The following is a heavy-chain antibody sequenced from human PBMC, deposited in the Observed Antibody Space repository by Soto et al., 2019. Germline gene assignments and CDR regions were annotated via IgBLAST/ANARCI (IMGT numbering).Heavy chain of an antibody. Sequence: PGGSLRLSCAASGFTFSSYSMNWVRQAPGKGLEWVSSISSSSSYIYYADSVKGRFTISRDNAKNSLYLQMNSLRAEDTAVYYCARVSSCPRGGSCYQVDYWGQGTLVTVSS. J-gene: IGHJ4*02. D-gene: IGHD2-15*01. CDR3: ARVSSCPRGGSCYQVDY. V-gene: IGHV3-21*01. CDR2: ISSSSSYI. CDR1: GFTFSSYS.